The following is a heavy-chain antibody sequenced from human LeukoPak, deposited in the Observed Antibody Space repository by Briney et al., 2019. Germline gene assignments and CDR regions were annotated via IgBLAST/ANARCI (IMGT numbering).Heavy chain of an antibody. Sequence: GGSLRLSCAASGFTVSSYSMNWVRQAPGKGLEWVSSISSSSSYKYYADSVKGRFTISRDNAKNSLSLQMNSLRAEDTAVYYCARGWFGAAAADDFWGQGTLVTVSS. V-gene: IGHV3-21*01. CDR2: ISSSSSYK. CDR1: GFTVSSYS. CDR3: ARGWFGAAAADDF. J-gene: IGHJ4*02. D-gene: IGHD6-13*01.